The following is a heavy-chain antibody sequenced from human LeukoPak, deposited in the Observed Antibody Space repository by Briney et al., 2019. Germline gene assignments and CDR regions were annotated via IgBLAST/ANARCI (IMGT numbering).Heavy chain of an antibody. D-gene: IGHD1-26*01. CDR2: ISGSGGST. J-gene: IGHJ4*02. V-gene: IGHV3-23*01. CDR1: GFTFSDYY. CDR3: AKRSLIKELPSRGPFDY. Sequence: GGSLRLSCAASGFTFSDYYMSWIRQAPGKGLEWVSAISGSGGSTYYADSVKGRFTISRDNSKNTLYLQMNSLRAEDTAVYYCAKRSLIKELPSRGPFDYWGQGTLVTVSS.